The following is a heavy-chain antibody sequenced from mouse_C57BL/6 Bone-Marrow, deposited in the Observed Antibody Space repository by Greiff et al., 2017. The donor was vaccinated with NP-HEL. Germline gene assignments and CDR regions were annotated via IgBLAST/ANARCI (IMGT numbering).Heavy chain of an antibody. Sequence: EVMLVESGGGLVKPGGSLKLSCAASGFTFSSYAMSWVRQTPEKRLEWVATISDGGSYTYYPDNVQGRFTISRDNAKNNLYLQMSHLKSEDTAMYYCARTGSNWYFEVWGTGTTVTVSS. CDR3: ARTGSNWYFEV. CDR1: GFTFSSYA. D-gene: IGHD4-1*01. CDR2: ISDGGSYT. J-gene: IGHJ1*03. V-gene: IGHV5-4*03.